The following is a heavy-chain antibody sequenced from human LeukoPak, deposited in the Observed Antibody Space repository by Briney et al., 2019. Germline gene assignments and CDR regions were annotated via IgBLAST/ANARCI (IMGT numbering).Heavy chain of an antibody. CDR3: AKAGASIAAAGLDY. V-gene: IGHV3-23*01. CDR2: ISGSGGST. CDR1: GFTFSSYA. Sequence: GGSLRLSCAASGFTFSSYAMSWVRQAPGKGLEWVSAISGSGGSTYYADSVKGRFTISRDNSKNTLYLQMNSLRAEDTAVYYRAKAGASIAAAGLDYWGQGTLVTVSS. J-gene: IGHJ4*02. D-gene: IGHD6-13*01.